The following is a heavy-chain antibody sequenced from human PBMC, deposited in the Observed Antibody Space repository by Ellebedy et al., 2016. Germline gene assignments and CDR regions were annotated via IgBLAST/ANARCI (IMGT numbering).Heavy chain of an antibody. J-gene: IGHJ4*02. Sequence: GESLKISXAASGFTFSSYAMSWVRQAPGKGLEWVSAISGSGGSTYYADSVKGRFTISRDNSKNTLYLQMNSLRAEDTAVYYCARGYYATENIDYWGQGTLVTVSS. V-gene: IGHV3-23*01. CDR2: ISGSGGST. CDR1: GFTFSSYA. CDR3: ARGYYATENIDY. D-gene: IGHD3-16*01.